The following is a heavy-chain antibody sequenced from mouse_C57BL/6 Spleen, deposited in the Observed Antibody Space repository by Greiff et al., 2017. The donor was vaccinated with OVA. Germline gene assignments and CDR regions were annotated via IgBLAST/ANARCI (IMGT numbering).Heavy chain of an antibody. CDR3: ARNLGSGPHYYAMDY. Sequence: VKVVESGPGLVQPSQSLSITCTVSGFSLTSYGVHWVRQSPGKGLEWLGVIWSGGSTDYNAAFISRLSISKDNSKSQVFFKMNSLQADDTAIYYCARNLGSGPHYYAMDYWGQGTSVTVSS. CDR1: GFSLTSYG. D-gene: IGHD3-2*02. V-gene: IGHV2-2*01. J-gene: IGHJ4*01. CDR2: IWSGGST.